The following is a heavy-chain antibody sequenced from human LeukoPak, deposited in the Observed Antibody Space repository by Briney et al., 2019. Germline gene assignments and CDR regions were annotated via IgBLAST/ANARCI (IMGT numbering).Heavy chain of an antibody. V-gene: IGHV6-1*01. CDR1: GDTVSNKNAA. J-gene: IGHJ4*02. D-gene: IGHD1-26*01. Sequence: SQTLSLTCAISGDTVSNKNAAWNWIRHSPSGGLEWLGRTYYRSKRYNDYAVSVKGRIDINPDTSKNQFSLRLNPVTPEDTAVYFCAREGVGATMANWGQGTLVSVSS. CDR2: TYYRSKRYN. CDR3: AREGVGATMAN.